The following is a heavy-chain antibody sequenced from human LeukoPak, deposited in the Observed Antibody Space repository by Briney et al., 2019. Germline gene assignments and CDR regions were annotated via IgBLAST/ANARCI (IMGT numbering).Heavy chain of an antibody. J-gene: IGHJ4*02. CDR2: MNPNSGNT. V-gene: IGHV1-8*01. CDR1: GYTFTSYD. Sequence: ASVTVSCKASGYTFTSYDINWVRQATGQGLEWMGWMNPNSGNTGYAQKFQGRVTMTRNTSISTAYMELSSLRSEDTAVYYCAIDSGSYYGLSYWGQGTLVTVSS. D-gene: IGHD1-26*01. CDR3: AIDSGSYYGLSY.